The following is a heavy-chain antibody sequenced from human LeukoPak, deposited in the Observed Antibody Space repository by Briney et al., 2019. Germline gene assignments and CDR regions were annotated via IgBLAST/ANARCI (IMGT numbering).Heavy chain of an antibody. Sequence: SVKVSCKASGGTFSSYAISWVRQAPGQGLEWMGGIIPIFGTANYAQKFQDRVTITADESTSTAYMELSSLRSEDTAVYYCARDQPSYYYDSSGYIHYYYYGMDVWGQGTTVTVSS. V-gene: IGHV1-69*13. CDR1: GGTFSSYA. CDR3: ARDQPSYYYDSSGYIHYYYYGMDV. CDR2: IIPIFGTA. J-gene: IGHJ6*02. D-gene: IGHD3-22*01.